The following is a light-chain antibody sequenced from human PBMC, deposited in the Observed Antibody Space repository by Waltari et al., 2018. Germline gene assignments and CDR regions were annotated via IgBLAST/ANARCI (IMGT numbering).Light chain of an antibody. V-gene: IGLV3-21*02. CDR2: HNR. J-gene: IGLJ1*01. CDR1: NIESKS. CDR3: QVWHSISDHPGV. Sequence: SYVLTQPPSVSVAPGQTTRITCGGDNIESKSVHWYQQKPGQAPVLLVYHNRDRPSRIPEGFAGSNSGNTATLTNTRVEAGDEAEYYCQVWHSISDHPGVFGTGTKVTVL.